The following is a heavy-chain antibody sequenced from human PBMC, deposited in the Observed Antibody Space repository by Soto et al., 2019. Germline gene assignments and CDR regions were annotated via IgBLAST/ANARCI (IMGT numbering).Heavy chain of an antibody. CDR1: GGSISSSSYY. D-gene: IGHD3-10*01. CDR2: IYYSGST. V-gene: IGHV4-39*07. Sequence: PSETLSLTCTVSGGSISSSSYYWGWIRHPPGKGLEWIGSIYYSGSTYYNPSLKSRVTISVDTSKNQFSLKLSSVTAADTAVYYCARSPGGIGSGSPWAYWGQGTLVTVSS. CDR3: ARSPGGIGSGSPWAY. J-gene: IGHJ4*02.